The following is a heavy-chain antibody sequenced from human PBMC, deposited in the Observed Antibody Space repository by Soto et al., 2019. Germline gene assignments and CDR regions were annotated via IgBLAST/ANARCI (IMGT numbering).Heavy chain of an antibody. Sequence: QVQLVESGGGVVQPGRSLRLSYAASGFTFSSYAMHWIRRAPGKGLEWMAVMSYDGSNKYYADSVKGRFTISRDNSKITLYLQMNSLRPEDAALYYCARDGGAYWGQGTLVIVSS. CDR2: MSYDGSNK. J-gene: IGHJ4*02. V-gene: IGHV3-30-3*01. CDR1: GFTFSSYA. D-gene: IGHD3-16*01. CDR3: ARDGGAY.